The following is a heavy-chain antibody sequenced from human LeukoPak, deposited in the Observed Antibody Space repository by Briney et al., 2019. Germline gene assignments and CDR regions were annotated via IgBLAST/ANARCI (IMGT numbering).Heavy chain of an antibody. Sequence: PGGSLRLSCAASGFTFSSYGMHWVRQAPGKGLEWVAFIRYDGSNKYYADSVKGRFTISRDNSKNTLYLQMNSLRAEDTAVYYCAKARPLGYCTNGVCLRYFQHWGQGTLVTVSS. J-gene: IGHJ1*01. CDR1: GFTFSSYG. CDR2: IRYDGSNK. D-gene: IGHD2-8*01. CDR3: AKARPLGYCTNGVCLRYFQH. V-gene: IGHV3-30*02.